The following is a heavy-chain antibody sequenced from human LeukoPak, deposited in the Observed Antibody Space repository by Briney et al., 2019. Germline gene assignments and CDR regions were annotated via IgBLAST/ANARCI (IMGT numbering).Heavy chain of an antibody. V-gene: IGHV3-20*04. Sequence: GGSLRLFCSASGFGFGDHGMSWVRQVPGKGLEWVSGINWSGGSTGYAEPVRGRFTISRDNAKNSLYLQMDSLTAEDTALYYCARAPITSPFYFDHWGQGTLVTVSS. CDR2: INWSGGST. CDR1: GFGFGDHG. J-gene: IGHJ4*02. D-gene: IGHD2-2*01. CDR3: ARAPITSPFYFDH.